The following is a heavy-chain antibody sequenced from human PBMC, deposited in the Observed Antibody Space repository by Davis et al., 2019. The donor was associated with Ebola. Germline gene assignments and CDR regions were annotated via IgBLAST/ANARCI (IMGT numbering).Heavy chain of an antibody. CDR1: GFTLSSDA. D-gene: IGHD2-2*01. Sequence: GGSLRLSCSASGFTLSSDAMSWVRQAPGKGLEWVSAISGICGSTYYADSVKCRFTISRDNSKNTLYLQMNSLRAEDTAVYYCAKEIVVVPAAMDYFDYWGQGTLVTVSS. CDR3: AKEIVVVPAAMDYFDY. J-gene: IGHJ4*02. CDR2: ISGICGST. V-gene: IGHV3-23*01.